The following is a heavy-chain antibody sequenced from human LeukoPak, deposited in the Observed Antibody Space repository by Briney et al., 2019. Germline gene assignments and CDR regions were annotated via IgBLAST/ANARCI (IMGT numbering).Heavy chain of an antibody. CDR2: ISSSSSYI. V-gene: IGHV3-21*01. CDR3: ARPDSSGFPLDAFDI. D-gene: IGHD3-22*01. CDR1: GFTFSSYS. J-gene: IGHJ3*02. Sequence: KCGGSLRLSCAASGFTFSSYSMNWVRQAPGKGLEWVSSISSSSSYIYYADSVKGRFTISRDNAKNSLYLQMNSLRAEDTAVYYCARPDSSGFPLDAFDIWGQGTMVTVSS.